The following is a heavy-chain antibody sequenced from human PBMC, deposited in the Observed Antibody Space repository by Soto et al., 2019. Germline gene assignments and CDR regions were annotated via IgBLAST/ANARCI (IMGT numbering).Heavy chain of an antibody. Sequence: LRLSCAASGFTFSSYGMHWVRQAPGKGLEWVAVISYDGSNKYYADSVKGRFTISRDNPKNTLYLQMNSLRAEDTAVYYCAKAGSYARYYYYGMDVWGQGTTVTVSS. V-gene: IGHV3-30*18. CDR3: AKAGSYARYYYYGMDV. J-gene: IGHJ6*02. CDR2: ISYDGSNK. CDR1: GFTFSSYG. D-gene: IGHD1-26*01.